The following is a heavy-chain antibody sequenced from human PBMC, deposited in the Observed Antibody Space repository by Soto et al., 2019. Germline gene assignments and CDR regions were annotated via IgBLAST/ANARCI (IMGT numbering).Heavy chain of an antibody. CDR3: ARLGDSSNDAFDI. D-gene: IGHD3-22*01. CDR1: GYSFTSYW. V-gene: IGHV5-51*01. Sequence: PGESLKISCKGSGYSFTSYWIGWVRQMPGKGLEWMGIIYPGDSDARYSPSFQGQVTISADKSISTAYLQWSSLKASDTAMYYCARLGDSSNDAFDIWGQGTMVTVSS. J-gene: IGHJ3*02. CDR2: IYPGDSDA.